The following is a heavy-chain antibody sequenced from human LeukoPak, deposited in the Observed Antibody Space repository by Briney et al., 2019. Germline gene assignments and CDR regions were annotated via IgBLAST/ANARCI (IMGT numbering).Heavy chain of an antibody. CDR3: ARAINWNDVANWFDP. Sequence: SVKVSCKASGGTFSSYAISWVRQAPGQGLEWMGGITPIFGTANYAQKFQGRVTITADESTSTAYMELSSLRSEDTAVYYCARAINWNDVANWFDPWGQGTLVTVSS. CDR1: GGTFSSYA. V-gene: IGHV1-69*13. D-gene: IGHD1-20*01. J-gene: IGHJ5*02. CDR2: ITPIFGTA.